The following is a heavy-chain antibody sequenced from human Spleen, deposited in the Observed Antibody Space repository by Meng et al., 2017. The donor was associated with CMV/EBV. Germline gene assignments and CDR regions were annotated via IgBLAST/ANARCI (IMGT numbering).Heavy chain of an antibody. D-gene: IGHD6-6*01. CDR2: ILYDGSNK. CDR3: ARGRPYYYYYGMDV. J-gene: IGHJ6*02. CDR1: GFSFSSYD. V-gene: IGHV3-33*05. Sequence: GGSLRLSCAASGFSFSSYDMHWVRQAPGKGLEWVAVILYDGSNKYYGDSVTGRFTISRDNSRNTLSLQMNSLRAEDTAVYYCARGRPYYYYYGMDVWGQGTTVTVSS.